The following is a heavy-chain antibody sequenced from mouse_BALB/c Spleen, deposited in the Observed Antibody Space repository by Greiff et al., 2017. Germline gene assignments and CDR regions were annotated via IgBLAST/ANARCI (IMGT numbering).Heavy chain of an antibody. J-gene: IGHJ1*01. CDR2: ISSGGST. V-gene: IGHV5-6-5*01. CDR1: GFTFSSYA. CDR3: ARITSYYGGYFDV. Sequence: EVKLVESGGGLVKPGGSLKLSCAASGFTFSSYAMSWVRQTPEKRLEWVASISSGGSTYYPDSVKGRFTISRDNARNILYLQMSSLRSEDTAMYYCARITSYYGGYFDVWGAGTTVTVSS. D-gene: IGHD1-1*01.